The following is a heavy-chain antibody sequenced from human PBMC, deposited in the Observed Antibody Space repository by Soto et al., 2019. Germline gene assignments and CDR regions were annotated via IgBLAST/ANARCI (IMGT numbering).Heavy chain of an antibody. CDR3: ATISDRGIAAALDF. Sequence: LRLSCAASTFIFTNYAMIWVRHAPGEGLEWVSAISGSGGTTYYAESVKGRFSISRDNSKDTLYLQLNSLRVEDTAIYYCATISDRGIAAALDFWGQGTLVTVS. CDR2: ISGSGGTT. J-gene: IGHJ4*02. D-gene: IGHD6-13*01. V-gene: IGHV3-23*01. CDR1: TFIFTNYA.